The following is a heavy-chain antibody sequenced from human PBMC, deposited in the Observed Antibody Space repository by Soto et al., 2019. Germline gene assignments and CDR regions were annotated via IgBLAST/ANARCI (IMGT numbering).Heavy chain of an antibody. J-gene: IGHJ4*02. CDR1: EGTFNSYA. CDR2: IIPYYNTL. V-gene: IGHV1-69*01. D-gene: IGHD6-13*01. CDR3: ASGASRWYPYFFDS. Sequence: QAQVVQSGAEVRKPGSSVKLSCKASEGTFNSYAIAWVRQAPGQGLEWMGGIIPYYNTLNYAQKFQDRVTLTAEDSTNTVYLELSSLRSDDTAVYFCASGASRWYPYFFDSWAQGTLVTVSS.